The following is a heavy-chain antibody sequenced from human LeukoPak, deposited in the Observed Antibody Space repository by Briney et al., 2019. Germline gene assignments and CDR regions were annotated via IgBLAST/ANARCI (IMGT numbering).Heavy chain of an antibody. J-gene: IGHJ4*02. CDR1: GFTFSSYA. Sequence: PGGSLRLSCAASGFTFSSYAMSWVRQAPGKGLEWVSAISGSGGSTYYADSVKGRLTISRDNSKNTLYLQMNSLRAEDTAVYYCAKVQVWGVYYFDYWGQGTLVTVSS. V-gene: IGHV3-23*01. CDR3: AKVQVWGVYYFDY. CDR2: ISGSGGST. D-gene: IGHD3-16*01.